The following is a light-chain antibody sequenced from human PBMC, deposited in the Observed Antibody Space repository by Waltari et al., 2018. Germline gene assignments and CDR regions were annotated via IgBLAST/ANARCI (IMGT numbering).Light chain of an antibody. CDR1: LSVGKS. V-gene: IGKV3-20*01. CDR2: DAS. J-gene: IGKJ1*01. CDR3: QHYVRLPAT. Sequence: EIVLTQSPGILSLSRGERATLACRASLSVGKSLAWYQQKPGQAPRLLIYDASRRATGIPARFSGSGSGTDFSLTISRLEPEDFAVYYCQHYVRLPATFGQGTKVEI.